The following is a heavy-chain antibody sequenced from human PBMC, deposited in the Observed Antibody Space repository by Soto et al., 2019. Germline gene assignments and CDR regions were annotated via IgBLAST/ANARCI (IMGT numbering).Heavy chain of an antibody. D-gene: IGHD5-12*01. Sequence: PGGSLRLSCAASAFTFSSYGMHWVRQAPGKGLEWVAVIWYDGSNKYYADSVKGRFTISRDNSKNTLYLQMNSLRAEDTAVYYCARGSLEMATIRDPDYFDYWGQGTLVTVSS. CDR3: ARGSLEMATIRDPDYFDY. CDR1: AFTFSSYG. V-gene: IGHV3-33*08. CDR2: IWYDGSNK. J-gene: IGHJ4*02.